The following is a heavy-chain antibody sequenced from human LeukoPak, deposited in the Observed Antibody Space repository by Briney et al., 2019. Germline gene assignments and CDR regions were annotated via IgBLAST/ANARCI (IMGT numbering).Heavy chain of an antibody. V-gene: IGHV3-21*01. CDR1: GFTFSSYS. CDR2: ISSSSSYI. D-gene: IGHD6-19*01. Sequence: GGSLRLSCAASGFTFSSYSMNWARQAPGKGLEWVSSISSSSSYIYYADSVKGRFTISRDNAKNSLYLQMNSLRAEDTAVYYYARDNGPSGNDYWGQGTLVTVSS. CDR3: ARDNGPSGNDY. J-gene: IGHJ4*02.